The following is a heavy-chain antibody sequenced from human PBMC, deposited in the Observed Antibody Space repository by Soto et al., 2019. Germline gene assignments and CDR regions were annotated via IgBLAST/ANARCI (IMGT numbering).Heavy chain of an antibody. CDR3: ATWRLREHAFDV. CDR2: ISGSGDSA. J-gene: IGHJ3*01. D-gene: IGHD4-17*01. Sequence: EVQLLESGGGLVQPGGSLRLSCAASGFTLSSYAMSWVRQAPGKGLEWVSTISGSGDSAYFADSVRGRFSISRDNSKNTLYLQMNSLRADDTAVYYCATWRLREHAFDVWGPGTRVTVSA. CDR1: GFTLSSYA. V-gene: IGHV3-23*01.